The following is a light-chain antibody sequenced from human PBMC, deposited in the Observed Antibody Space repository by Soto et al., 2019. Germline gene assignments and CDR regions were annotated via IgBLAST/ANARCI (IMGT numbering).Light chain of an antibody. Sequence: ELVLTQSPGTLSLSPGERVTLSCRASQSVTSRHLAWYQQKPGQAPRLLIFAASGRPPTIPSRFSGSGSGTDFTLTISSLEAEDFAVYFCQQYHTSPYTFGQGTRLEIK. J-gene: IGKJ2*01. V-gene: IGKV3-20*01. CDR2: AAS. CDR3: QQYHTSPYT. CDR1: QSVTSRH.